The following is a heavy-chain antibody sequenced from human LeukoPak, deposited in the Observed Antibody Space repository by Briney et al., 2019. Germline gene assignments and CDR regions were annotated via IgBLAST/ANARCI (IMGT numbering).Heavy chain of an antibody. CDR3: ERDLSVGISGLYYQYMDV. V-gene: IGHV1-18*01. J-gene: IGHJ6*03. CDR2: ISGYNANR. D-gene: IGHD3-10*01. Sequence: ASVKVSCKASGYTFTSYSINWVRQAPGQGLEWMGWISGYNANRNYAQKLKGRVTMTTDTSTSTAYMELTSLRSDDTAVYYCERDLSVGISGLYYQYMDVWGKGTTVTVSS. CDR1: GYTFTSYS.